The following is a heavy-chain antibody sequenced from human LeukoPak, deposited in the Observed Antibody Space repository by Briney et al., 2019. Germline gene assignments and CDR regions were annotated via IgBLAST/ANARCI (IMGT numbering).Heavy chain of an antibody. J-gene: IGHJ4*02. V-gene: IGHV1-46*01. CDR3: ARAVIVVVPAASYYFDY. CDR2: INPSGGST. CDR1: GYTFTSYY. D-gene: IGHD2-2*01. Sequence: GASVKVSCKASGYTFTSYYMHWVRQAPGQGLEWMGIINPSGGSTSYAQKFQGRVTMTRDMSTSTVYMELSSLRSEDTAVHYCARAVIVVVPAASYYFDYWGQGTLVTVSS.